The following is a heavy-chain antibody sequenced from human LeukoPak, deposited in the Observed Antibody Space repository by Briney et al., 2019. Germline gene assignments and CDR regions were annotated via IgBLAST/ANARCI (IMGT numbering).Heavy chain of an antibody. D-gene: IGHD3-22*01. J-gene: IGHJ4*02. CDR1: GFTFSSYS. Sequence: PGGSLRLSCAASGFTFSSYSMNWVRQAPGKGLEWVSSISSSSSYIYYADSVKGRFTISRDNAKNSLYLQMNSLRAEDTAVYYCARGRYYYDSSGYYYVYYFDYWGQGTLVTVSS. V-gene: IGHV3-21*01. CDR2: ISSSSSYI. CDR3: ARGRYYYDSSGYYYVYYFDY.